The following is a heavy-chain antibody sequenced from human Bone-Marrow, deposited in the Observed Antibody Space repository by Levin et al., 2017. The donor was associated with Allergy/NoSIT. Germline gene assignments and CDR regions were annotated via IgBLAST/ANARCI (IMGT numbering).Heavy chain of an antibody. CDR1: GFTFSNAW. D-gene: IGHD3-3*01. CDR3: TTDKPDYDFWSGYYLFDY. Sequence: GASVKVSCAASGFTFSNAWVNWVRQAPGKGLEWVGHIKSKTDGGTTDYAAPVKGRFTISRDDSENTLYLQMNSLKTEDTAVYYCTTDKPDYDFWSGYYLFDYWGQGTLVTVSS. J-gene: IGHJ4*02. CDR2: IKSKTDGGTT. V-gene: IGHV3-15*01.